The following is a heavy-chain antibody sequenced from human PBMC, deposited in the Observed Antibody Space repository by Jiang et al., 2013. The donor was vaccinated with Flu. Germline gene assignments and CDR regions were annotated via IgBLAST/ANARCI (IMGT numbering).Heavy chain of an antibody. J-gene: IGHJ4*02. Sequence: QLVESGPRLVKPSETLSLTCTVSGDSISISSAFWSWVRQPAGEGLEWIGRIYSSGITNYNPSLKSRVTMSVDTSRNQFSLKLTSVTAADTAVYYCARWSSGSLGHWGQGSLVTVSS. CDR3: ARWSSGSLGH. CDR1: GDSISISSAF. D-gene: IGHD3-22*01. CDR2: IYSSGIT. V-gene: IGHV4-61*02.